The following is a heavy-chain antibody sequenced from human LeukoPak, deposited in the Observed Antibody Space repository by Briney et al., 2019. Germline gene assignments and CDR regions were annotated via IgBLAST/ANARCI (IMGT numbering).Heavy chain of an antibody. D-gene: IGHD3-10*01. J-gene: IGHJ4*02. CDR3: AKDWWAYGSGSYPFDY. CDR1: GITFSSYG. CDR2: ISSTGGTT. V-gene: IGHV3-23*01. Sequence: GGSLRLSCAASGITFSSYGMSWVRQAPGKGLEWVSSISSTGGTTYYADSVKGRFTISRDNSKNTLYLQMNSLRAEDTAVYYCAKDWWAYGSGSYPFDYWGQGTLVTVSS.